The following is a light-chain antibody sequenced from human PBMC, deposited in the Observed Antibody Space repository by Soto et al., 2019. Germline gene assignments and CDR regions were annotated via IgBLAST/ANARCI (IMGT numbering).Light chain of an antibody. Sequence: QSVLTQPPSVSAAPGQKVTISCSGSSSNIGNNYVFWYQQLPGTAPKLLIYDNDTRPSGIPDRFSGSKSGTSATLGITGLQTGDEADYYCATWDRSLSAGVFGGGTKLTVL. CDR2: DND. CDR1: SSNIGNNY. J-gene: IGLJ2*01. CDR3: ATWDRSLSAGV. V-gene: IGLV1-51*01.